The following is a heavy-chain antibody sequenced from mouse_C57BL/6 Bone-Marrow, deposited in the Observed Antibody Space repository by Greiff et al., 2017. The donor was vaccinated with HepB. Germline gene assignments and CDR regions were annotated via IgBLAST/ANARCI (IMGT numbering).Heavy chain of an antibody. Sequence: EVQLQESGAELVRPGASVKLSCTASGFNIKDDYMHWVKQRPEQGLEWIGWIDPENGDTEYASKFQGKATITADTSSNTAYLQLSSLTSEDTAVYYCTTPAYSLDYWGQGTTLTVSS. CDR3: TTPAYSLDY. D-gene: IGHD2-10*01. J-gene: IGHJ2*01. CDR2: IDPENGDT. CDR1: GFNIKDDY. V-gene: IGHV14-4*01.